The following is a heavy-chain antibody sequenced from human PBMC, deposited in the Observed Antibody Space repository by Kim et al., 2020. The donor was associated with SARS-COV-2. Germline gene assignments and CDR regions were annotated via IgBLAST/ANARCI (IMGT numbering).Heavy chain of an antibody. CDR1: GGSISSGGYY. CDR3: ARDERDGVDY. Sequence: SETLSLTCTVSGGSISSGGYYWSWIRQHPGKGLEWIGYIYYSGSTYYNPSLKSRVTISVDTSKNQFSLKLSSVTAADTAVYYCARDERDGVDYWGQGTLVTVSS. CDR2: IYYSGST. D-gene: IGHD1-1*01. J-gene: IGHJ4*02. V-gene: IGHV4-31*03.